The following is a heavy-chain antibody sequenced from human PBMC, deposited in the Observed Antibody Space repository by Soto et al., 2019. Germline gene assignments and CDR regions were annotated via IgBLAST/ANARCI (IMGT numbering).Heavy chain of an antibody. Sequence: PSQTLSLTCAISGDSVSSNSAAWNWIRQSPSRGLEWLGRTYYRSKWYNDYAVSVKSRITINPDTSKNQFSLQLNSVTPEDTAVYYCARATQTTMRYSSGWQLWFDPWGQGTLVTVSS. D-gene: IGHD6-19*01. CDR1: GDSVSSNSAA. V-gene: IGHV6-1*01. J-gene: IGHJ5*02. CDR2: TYYRSKWYN. CDR3: ARATQTTMRYSSGWQLWFDP.